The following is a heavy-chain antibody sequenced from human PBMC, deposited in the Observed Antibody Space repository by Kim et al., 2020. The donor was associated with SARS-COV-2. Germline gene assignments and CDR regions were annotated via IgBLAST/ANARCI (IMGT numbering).Heavy chain of an antibody. Sequence: SETLSLTCAVYGGSFSGYYWSWIRQPPGKGLEWIGEINHSGSTNYNPSLKSRVTISVDTSKNQFSLKLSSVTAADTAVYYCARGVLSLLWFGESTPSFDYWGQGTLVTVSS. J-gene: IGHJ4*02. CDR3: ARGVLSLLWFGESTPSFDY. CDR2: INHSGST. V-gene: IGHV4-34*01. CDR1: GGSFSGYY. D-gene: IGHD3-10*01.